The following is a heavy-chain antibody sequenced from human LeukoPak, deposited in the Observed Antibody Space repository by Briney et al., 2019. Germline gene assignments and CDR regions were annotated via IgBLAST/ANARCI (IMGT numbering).Heavy chain of an antibody. J-gene: IGHJ5*02. CDR1: GFTFSSYG. CDR3: AKAPRRYYDFWSGYPNWFDP. V-gene: IGHV3-30*02. CDR2: IRYDGSNK. Sequence: GGSLRLSCAASGFTFSSYGMHWLRQAPGKGLEWVAFIRYDGSNKYYADSVKGRFTIYRVNSKNTLYLQMNSLRAEDTAVYYCAKAPRRYYDFWSGYPNWFDPWGQGSLVTVSS. D-gene: IGHD3-3*01.